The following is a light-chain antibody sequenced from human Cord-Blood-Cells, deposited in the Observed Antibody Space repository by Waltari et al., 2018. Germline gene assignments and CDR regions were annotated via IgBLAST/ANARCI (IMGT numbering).Light chain of an antibody. J-gene: IGKJ4*01. V-gene: IGKV3-15*01. CDR2: GSS. CDR1: QSVSSN. Sequence: EIVMTQSPAPLSVTPGERATFSCRASQSVSSNLAWYQQKPGQAPRLLIYGSSTTATGIPARFSGSGSGTEFTLTISSLQSEDFAVYYCQQYNNWPPLTFGGGTKVEIK. CDR3: QQYNNWPPLT.